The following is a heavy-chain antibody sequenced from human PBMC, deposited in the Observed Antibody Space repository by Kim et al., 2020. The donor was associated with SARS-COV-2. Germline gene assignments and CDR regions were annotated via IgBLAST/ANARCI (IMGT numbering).Heavy chain of an antibody. CDR2: IIYDGSDK. CDR1: GFIFNTYG. Sequence: GGSLRLSCAASGFIFNTYGMHWVRQAPGKGLEWVAHIIYDGSDKYYADSMKGRFTISRDNPKNTLFLQMNSLRSEDTAIYYCAILSSTSTSDYWGQGTLVTVSS. V-gene: IGHV3-30*03. CDR3: AILSSTSTSDY. D-gene: IGHD2-2*01. J-gene: IGHJ4*02.